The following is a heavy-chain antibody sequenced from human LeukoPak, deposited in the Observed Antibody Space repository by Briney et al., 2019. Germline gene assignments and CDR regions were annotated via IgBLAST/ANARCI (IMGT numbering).Heavy chain of an antibody. CDR1: GFTFSSYD. CDR3: ARVSCSSTSCYRSYYYGLDV. J-gene: IGHJ6*02. V-gene: IGHV3-48*03. D-gene: IGHD2-2*01. CDR2: ISSIGGTM. Sequence: GGPLRLSCAASGFTFSSYDINWVRQAPGKGLEWVSYISSIGGTMYYADSVKGRFTISRDNAKNSLYLQMNNLRAEDTSVYYCARVSCSSTSCYRSYYYGLDVWGQGTTVTVSS.